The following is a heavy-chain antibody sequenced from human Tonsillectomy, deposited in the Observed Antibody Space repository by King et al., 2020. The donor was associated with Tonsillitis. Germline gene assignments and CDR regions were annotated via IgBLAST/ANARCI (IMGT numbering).Heavy chain of an antibody. D-gene: IGHD3-10*01. CDR3: ARASYYGSGSYSFRAFDI. V-gene: IGHV1-2*02. Sequence: QLVQSGAEVKKPGASVKVSCKASGYTFIGYHMHWVRQAPGQGLEWMGWINPNSGGTNYAQKFQGRITMTRDTSISTAYMELSRLRSDDTAVHYCARASYYGSGSYSFRAFDIWGQGTMVTVSS. CDR2: INPNSGGT. J-gene: IGHJ3*02. CDR1: GYTFIGYH.